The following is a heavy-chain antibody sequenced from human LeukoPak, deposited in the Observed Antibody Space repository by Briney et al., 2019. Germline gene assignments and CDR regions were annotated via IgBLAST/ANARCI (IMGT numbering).Heavy chain of an antibody. J-gene: IGHJ4*02. Sequence: GGSLRLSCAASGFTFSIYPMSWVRQAPGKGLEWVANIKQDGSEKYYVDSVKGRFTISRDNAKNSLYQQMNSLRAEDTAVYYCARETFYCSSTSCYDEAFDYWGQGTLVTVSS. V-gene: IGHV3-7*01. CDR1: GFTFSIYP. CDR3: ARETFYCSSTSCYDEAFDY. CDR2: IKQDGSEK. D-gene: IGHD2-2*01.